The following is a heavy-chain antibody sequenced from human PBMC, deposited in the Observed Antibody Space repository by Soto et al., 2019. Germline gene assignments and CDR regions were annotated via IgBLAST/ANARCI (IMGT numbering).Heavy chain of an antibody. V-gene: IGHV3-21*06. Sequence: EVQLVESGGGLVKPGGSLRISCVASGVTFTRYSMNWVRQAPGKGLEWVSSIRRTTNYIYYGDSMMGRFTISRDNAKNSLYLEMNSLRAEDTAVYYCARESEDLTSTFDYWGQGPLVTVSS. J-gene: IGHJ4*02. CDR2: IRRTTNYI. CDR1: GVTFTRYS. CDR3: ARESEDLTSTFDY.